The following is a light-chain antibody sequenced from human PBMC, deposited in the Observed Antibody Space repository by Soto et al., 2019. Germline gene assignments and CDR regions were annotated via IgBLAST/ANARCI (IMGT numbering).Light chain of an antibody. CDR2: EVS. Sequence: QSALTQPASVSGSPGQSITISCTGTTSDVGGYNYVSWYQQHPGKVPKLLIHEVSNRPSGVSNRFSGSKSGNTASLTISGLHAEDEADYYCLSKSSSISYVFGTGTQLTVL. CDR1: TSDVGGYNY. V-gene: IGLV2-14*01. J-gene: IGLJ1*01. CDR3: LSKSSSISYV.